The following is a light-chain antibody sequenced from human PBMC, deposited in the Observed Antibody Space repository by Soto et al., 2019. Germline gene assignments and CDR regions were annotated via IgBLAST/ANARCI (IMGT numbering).Light chain of an antibody. Sequence: DIQMTQSPSSVSASVGDRVTITCRASQPVSSWLAWYQQKPGEAPKLLIYAISSLQTGVPSRFSGSGSGTDFTLTISSLQPEDFASYYCQEANSFTFGGGNKVEIK. V-gene: IGKV1-12*02. CDR2: AIS. CDR1: QPVSSW. J-gene: IGKJ4*01. CDR3: QEANSFT.